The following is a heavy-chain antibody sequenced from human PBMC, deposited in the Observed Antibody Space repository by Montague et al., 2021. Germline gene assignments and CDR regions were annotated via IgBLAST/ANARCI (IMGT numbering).Heavy chain of an antibody. CDR2: VPHGGRT. J-gene: IGHJ6*03. CDR1: RSLINGDYY. V-gene: IGHV4-38-2*02. CDR3: ARERDRYYYMDI. Sequence: SETLSLTCTVSRSLINGDYYWGWIRQPPGKGLEWVGSVPHGGRTYYNPSLKSRVTISVDTSNNHFSLKLSSVTAADTAMYYCARERDRYYYMDIWGKGTTITVSS.